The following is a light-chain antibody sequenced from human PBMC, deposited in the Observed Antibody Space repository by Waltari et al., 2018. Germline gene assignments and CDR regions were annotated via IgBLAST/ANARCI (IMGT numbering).Light chain of an antibody. J-gene: IGLJ1*01. CDR1: PGAVTRGSS. Sequence: QAVVTQGPSLTVSPGGPVTLTCAPSPGAVTRGSSPYGFQQKPGKAPRTLIYDTSNKHSWTPARFSGSLLGGKAALTLSGAQPEDEAEYYCLLSYSGARVFGSGTKVTVL. CDR3: LLSYSGARV. CDR2: DTS. V-gene: IGLV7-46*01.